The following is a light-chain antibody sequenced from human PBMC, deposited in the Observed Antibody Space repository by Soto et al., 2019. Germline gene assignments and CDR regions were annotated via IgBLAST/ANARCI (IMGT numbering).Light chain of an antibody. CDR1: SSDVGGYNY. Sequence: QSVLTQPASVSGSPGQSITISCTGTSSDVGGYNYVSWYQQYPGKAPKLMIYAVSSRPSGVSNRFSGSKSGNTASLTISGLQAEDEADYHCSSYTPSSTYVFGTGTKAPS. V-gene: IGLV2-14*03. CDR2: AVS. J-gene: IGLJ1*01. CDR3: SSYTPSSTYV.